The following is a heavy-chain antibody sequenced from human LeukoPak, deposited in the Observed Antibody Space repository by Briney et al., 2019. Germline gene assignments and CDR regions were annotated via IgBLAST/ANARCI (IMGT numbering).Heavy chain of an antibody. CDR3: VTDSLSTIFWRGNAFDI. J-gene: IGHJ3*02. Sequence: PSQTLSLTCTVSGGSISSGSYYWSWIRQPAGKGLEWIGRIYTSGSTNYNPSLKSRVTISVDTSKNQFSLKLNSVTAADTAVYYCVTDSLSTIFWRGNAFDIWGQGTMVTVSS. D-gene: IGHD3-9*01. V-gene: IGHV4-61*02. CDR1: GGSISSGSYY. CDR2: IYTSGST.